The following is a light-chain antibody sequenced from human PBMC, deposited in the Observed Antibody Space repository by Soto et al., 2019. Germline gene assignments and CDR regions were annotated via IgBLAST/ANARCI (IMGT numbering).Light chain of an antibody. V-gene: IGKV3-15*01. CDR3: QQYNNWPRT. J-gene: IGKJ1*01. CDR2: GAS. CDR1: QSISSW. Sequence: MTQSPSTLSASVGDRVTITCRASQSISSWLAWYHQKPGQAPRLLIYGASTRATGIPARFSGSGSGTEFTLTINSLQSEDFAVYYCQQYNNWPRTFGQGTKVEIK.